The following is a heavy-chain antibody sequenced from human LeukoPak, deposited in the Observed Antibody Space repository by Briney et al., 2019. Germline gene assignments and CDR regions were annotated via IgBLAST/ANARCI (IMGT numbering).Heavy chain of an antibody. D-gene: IGHD2-15*01. V-gene: IGHV3-23*01. Sequence: GGSLRLSCAASGFTLSTKALTGSAQAQGKGLKGVSAISGSGGSTYYADSVKGRFTISRDNSKNTLYLQMNSLRAEDTAVYYCAKCGSRLDWFDPWGQGTLVTVSS. CDR2: ISGSGGST. J-gene: IGHJ5*02. CDR3: AKCGSRLDWFDP. CDR1: GFTLSTKA.